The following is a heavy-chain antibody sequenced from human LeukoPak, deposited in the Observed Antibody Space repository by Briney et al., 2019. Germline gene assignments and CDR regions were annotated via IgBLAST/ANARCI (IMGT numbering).Heavy chain of an antibody. D-gene: IGHD6-13*01. CDR1: GFTFSSYT. Sequence: PGGSLRLSCAASGFTFSSYTMNWVRQAPGKGLEWVSGISWNSGSIGYADSVKGRFTISRDNAKNSLYLQMNSLRAEDTALYYCAKDIRYSSSWYGNYYYYGMDVWGQGTTVTVSS. CDR3: AKDIRYSSSWYGNYYYYGMDV. CDR2: ISWNSGSI. J-gene: IGHJ6*02. V-gene: IGHV3-9*01.